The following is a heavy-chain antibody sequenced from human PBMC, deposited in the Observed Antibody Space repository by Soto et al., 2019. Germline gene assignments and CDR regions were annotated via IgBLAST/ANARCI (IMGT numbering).Heavy chain of an antibody. D-gene: IGHD6-19*01. Sequence: PSETLSLTCTVSGGSISGYYWSWIRQPPGKGLEWIAYMYYSGSTNYNPSLKGRVTISIDTSKNQFSLKLSSVTAADTAVYYCARQDSSGWYSYFDYWGQGALVTVS. J-gene: IGHJ4*02. V-gene: IGHV4-59*08. CDR1: GGSISGYY. CDR3: ARQDSSGWYSYFDY. CDR2: MYYSGST.